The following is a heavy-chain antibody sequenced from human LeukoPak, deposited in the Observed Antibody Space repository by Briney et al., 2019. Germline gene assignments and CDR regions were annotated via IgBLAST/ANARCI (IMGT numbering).Heavy chain of an antibody. CDR3: ARRIAVAGRFDY. V-gene: IGHV4-34*01. CDR2: INHSGST. CDR1: GGSISSYY. J-gene: IGHJ4*02. D-gene: IGHD6-19*01. Sequence: SETLSLTCTVSGGSISSYYWSWIRQPPGKGLEWIGEINHSGSTNYNPSLKSRVTISVDTPKNQFSLKLSSVTAADTAVYYCARRIAVAGRFDYWGQGTLVTVSS.